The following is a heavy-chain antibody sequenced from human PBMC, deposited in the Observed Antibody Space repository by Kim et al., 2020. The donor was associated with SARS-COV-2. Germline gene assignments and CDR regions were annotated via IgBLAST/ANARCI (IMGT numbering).Heavy chain of an antibody. V-gene: IGHV3-49*04. D-gene: IGHD3-22*01. Sequence: GGSLRLSCTASGFTFGDYAMSWVRQAPGKGLEWVGFIRSKAYGGTTEYAASVKGRFTISRDDSKSIAYLQMNSLKTEDTAVYYCTRDAVVVVMYYYYGMDVWGQGTTVTVSS. CDR2: IRSKAYGGTT. CDR1: GFTFGDYA. CDR3: TRDAVVVVMYYYYGMDV. J-gene: IGHJ6*02.